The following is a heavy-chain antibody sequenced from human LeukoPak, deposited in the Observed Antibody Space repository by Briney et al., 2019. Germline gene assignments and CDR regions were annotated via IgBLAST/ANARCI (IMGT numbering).Heavy chain of an antibody. CDR3: AKDYRPPDY. CDR1: VFTFSSYG. CDR2: ISGSGGST. Sequence: GGPLRLACAASVFTFSSYGMCWVRQAPEKGLEWVSAISGSGGSTYYADSVKGRFTISRDNSKNTLYLQMNSLRAEDTAVYYCAKDYRPPDYWGQGTLVTVSS. D-gene: IGHD4-11*01. J-gene: IGHJ4*02. V-gene: IGHV3-23*01.